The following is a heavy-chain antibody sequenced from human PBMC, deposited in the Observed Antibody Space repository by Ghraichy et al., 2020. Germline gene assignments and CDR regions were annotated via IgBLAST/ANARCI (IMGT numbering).Heavy chain of an antibody. J-gene: IGHJ4*02. V-gene: IGHV3-48*02. CDR2: ISSSSGAI. Sequence: GSLRLSCAASGFTFSSNSMNWVRQVPGKGLEWVSYISSSSGAINYADSVKGRFTISRDNAKNSLYLQMNSLRDEDTAVYYCAKCGGDCYHQYALRAYFDYWGQGALVTVSS. D-gene: IGHD2-21*02. CDR1: GFTFSSNS. CDR3: AKCGGDCYHQYALRAYFDY.